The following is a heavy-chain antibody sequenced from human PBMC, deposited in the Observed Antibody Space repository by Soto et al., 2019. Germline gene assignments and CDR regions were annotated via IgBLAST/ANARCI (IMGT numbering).Heavy chain of an antibody. Sequence: EVQLLESGGGLAQPGGSLRLSCAASGFTFSSYAMNWVRQAPGKGLEWVSSISGSSEFIYYADSVEGRCTISRDNSKNTLYLQMNSQRAEDTAVYYCAKTWWLLQHYAFDIWGQGTMVTVSS. J-gene: IGHJ3*02. CDR3: AKTWWLLQHYAFDI. CDR2: ISGSSEFI. V-gene: IGHV3-23*01. D-gene: IGHD2-21*01. CDR1: GFTFSSYA.